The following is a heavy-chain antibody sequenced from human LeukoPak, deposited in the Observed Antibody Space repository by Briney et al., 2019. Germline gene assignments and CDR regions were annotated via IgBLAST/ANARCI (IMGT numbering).Heavy chain of an antibody. Sequence: GGSLRLSCAASGFTFSSYAMHWVRQAPGKGLEWVAVISYDGSNKYYADSVKGRFTISRDNSKNTLYLQMNSLRAEDTAVYYCAKDLAPDYGDYSVFDYWGQGTLVTVSS. J-gene: IGHJ4*02. CDR1: GFTFSSYA. CDR3: AKDLAPDYGDYSVFDY. V-gene: IGHV3-30-3*01. D-gene: IGHD4-17*01. CDR2: ISYDGSNK.